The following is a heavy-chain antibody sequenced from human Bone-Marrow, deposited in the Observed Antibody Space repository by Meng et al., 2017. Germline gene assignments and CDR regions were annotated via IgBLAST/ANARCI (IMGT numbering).Heavy chain of an antibody. CDR2: IYYSGST. CDR3: ARHNYGEYGWFDP. CDR1: GGSISSGDYY. J-gene: IGHJ5*02. V-gene: IGHV4-30-4*01. D-gene: IGHD4-17*01. Sequence: QVQLQESGPGLVKPSQPLSLTCTVSGGSISSGDYYWSWIRQPPGKGLDWIGYIYYSGSTYYNPSLKSRVTISVDTSRNQFSLKLGSMTAADTAVYYCARHNYGEYGWFDPWGQGTLVTVSS.